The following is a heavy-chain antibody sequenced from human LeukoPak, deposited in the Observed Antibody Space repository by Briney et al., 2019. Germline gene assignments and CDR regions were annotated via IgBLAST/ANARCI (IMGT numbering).Heavy chain of an antibody. J-gene: IGHJ4*02. Sequence: ASVKLSCAASGYTFTGYYMHWVRQAPGQGLEWVGRINPNSGGTNYAEKFQGRVTMPRDTSISTAYMQLSSLRSDDTAVYYCARVRLGLWFGENYFDYWGQGTLVTVSS. D-gene: IGHD3-10*01. CDR3: ARVRLGLWFGENYFDY. CDR1: GYTFTGYY. CDR2: INPNSGGT. V-gene: IGHV1-2*06.